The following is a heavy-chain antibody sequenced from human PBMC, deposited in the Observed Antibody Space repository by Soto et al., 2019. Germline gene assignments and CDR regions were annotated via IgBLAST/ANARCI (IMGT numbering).Heavy chain of an antibody. V-gene: IGHV4-39*01. CDR2: IYYSGST. Sequence: PSETLSLTCIVSGGSISSSSYYWGWIRQPPGKGLEWIGSIYYSGSTYYNPSLKSRVTISVDTSKNQFYLKLSSVTAADTAVYYCARHVTGSSSWNWFDPWGQGTLVTVSS. CDR1: GGSISSSSYY. D-gene: IGHD6-13*01. CDR3: ARHVTGSSSWNWFDP. J-gene: IGHJ5*02.